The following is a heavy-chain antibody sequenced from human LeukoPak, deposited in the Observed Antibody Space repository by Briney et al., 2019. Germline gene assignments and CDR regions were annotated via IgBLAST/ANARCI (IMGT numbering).Heavy chain of an antibody. V-gene: IGHV3-30*18. CDR1: GFAFTTYA. J-gene: IGHJ4*02. CDR2: ISYDGTIK. CDR3: ANLHDY. Sequence: GGSLRLSCAASGFAFTTYAMHWVRQAPGRGLEWVAVISYDGTIKYYADSVKGRFTISRDNSKNTLYLQMNSLRAEDTAVCYCANLHDYWGQGTLVTVSS.